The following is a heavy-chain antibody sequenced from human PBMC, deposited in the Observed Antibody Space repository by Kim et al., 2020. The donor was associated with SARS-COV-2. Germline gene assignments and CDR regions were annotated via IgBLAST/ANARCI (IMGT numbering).Heavy chain of an antibody. V-gene: IGHV3-53*04. D-gene: IGHD3-22*01. CDR1: GFTVSSNY. J-gene: IGHJ6*02. Sequence: GGSLRLSCAASGFTVSSNYMSWVRQAPGKGLEWVSVIYSGGSTYYADSVKGRFTISRHNSKNTLYLQMNSLRAEDTAVYYCARWYYYDSSPYGMDVWGQGTTVTVSS. CDR2: IYSGGST. CDR3: ARWYYYDSSPYGMDV.